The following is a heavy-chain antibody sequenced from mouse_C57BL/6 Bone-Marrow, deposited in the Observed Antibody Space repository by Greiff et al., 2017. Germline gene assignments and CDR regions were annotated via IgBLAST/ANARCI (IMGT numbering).Heavy chain of an antibody. J-gene: IGHJ3*01. CDR1: GYTFTSYW. V-gene: IGHV1-69*01. CDR3: VIEHYDYDVAWFAY. Sequence: QVQLQQPGAELVMPGASVKLSCKASGYTFTSYWMHWVKQRPGQGLEWIGEIDPSDSYTNYNQKFKGKSTLTVDKSSSTAYMQLSSLTSEDSAVFYCVIEHYDYDVAWFAYWGQGTLVTVPA. CDR2: IDPSDSYT. D-gene: IGHD2-4*01.